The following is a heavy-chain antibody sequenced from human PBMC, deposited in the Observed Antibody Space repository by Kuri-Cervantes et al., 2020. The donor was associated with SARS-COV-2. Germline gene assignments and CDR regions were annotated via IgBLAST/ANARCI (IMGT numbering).Heavy chain of an antibody. J-gene: IGHJ5*02. CDR3: ARGGATVDNWFDP. Sequence: LRLSCAISGDSVSSNSAAWNWIRQSPSRGLEWLGRTYYRSKWYNDYAVSVKSRITINPDTSKNQFSLQLNSVTPEDTAVHYCARGGATVDNWFDPWGQGTLVTVSS. V-gene: IGHV6-1*01. CDR2: TYYRSKWYN. D-gene: IGHD4-17*01. CDR1: GDSVSSNSAA.